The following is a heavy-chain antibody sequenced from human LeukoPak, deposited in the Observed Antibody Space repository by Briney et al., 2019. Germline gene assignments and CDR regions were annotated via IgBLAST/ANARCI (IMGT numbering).Heavy chain of an antibody. CDR3: ARYLTYSSSWTPYWFDP. D-gene: IGHD6-13*01. CDR1: GGSISSGGYY. J-gene: IGHJ5*02. CDR2: IYHSGST. V-gene: IGHV4-30-2*01. Sequence: PSETLSLTCTVSGGSISSGGYYWSWIRQPPGKGLEWIGYIYHSGSTYYNPSLKSRVTISVDRSKNQFSLKLSSVTAADTAVYYCARYLTYSSSWTPYWFDPWGQGTLVTVSS.